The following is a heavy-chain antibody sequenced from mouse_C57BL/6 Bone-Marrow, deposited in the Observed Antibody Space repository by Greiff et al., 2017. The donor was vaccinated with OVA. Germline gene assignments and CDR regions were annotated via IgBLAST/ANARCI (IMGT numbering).Heavy chain of an antibody. V-gene: IGHV1-59*01. Sequence: QVQLQQPGAELVRPGTSVKLSCKASGYTFTSYWMHWVKQRPGQGLEWIGVIDPSDSYTNYNQKFKGKATLTVDTSSSTAYMQLSSLTSEDSAVYYCARSGNPRDYFDYWGQGTTLTVSS. D-gene: IGHD3-3*01. J-gene: IGHJ2*01. CDR3: ARSGNPRDYFDY. CDR2: IDPSDSYT. CDR1: GYTFTSYW.